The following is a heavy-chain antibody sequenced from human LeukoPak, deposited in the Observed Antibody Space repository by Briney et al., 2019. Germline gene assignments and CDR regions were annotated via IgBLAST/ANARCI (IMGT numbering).Heavy chain of an antibody. V-gene: IGHV4-59*08. CDR3: ARLNGGN. CDR1: GGSITRYY. D-gene: IGHD4-23*01. J-gene: IGHJ4*02. Sequence: SETLSLTCTVSGGSITRYYWSWIRRPPGKGLEWLAYVDYSGSTAYNPSLNGRIAISPDTSKNQFSLKLRSVTAADTAVYYCARLNGGNWGPGILVTVSS. CDR2: VDYSGST.